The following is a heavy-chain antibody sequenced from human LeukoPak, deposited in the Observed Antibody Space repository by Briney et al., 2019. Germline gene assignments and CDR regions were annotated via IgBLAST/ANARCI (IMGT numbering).Heavy chain of an antibody. CDR2: ISSDGGTI. V-gene: IGHV3-48*02. J-gene: IGHJ4*02. D-gene: IGHD4/OR15-4a*01. Sequence: PGGSPRLSCTASGFNFRIYSVNWVRQAPGKGLGWVSYISSDGGTIYYADSVKGRFTISRDNVKKSLYLRMNSLRDEDTAVYYCARGGPAYGGFDYWGQGTLVTVSS. CDR1: GFNFRIYS. CDR3: ARGGPAYGGFDY.